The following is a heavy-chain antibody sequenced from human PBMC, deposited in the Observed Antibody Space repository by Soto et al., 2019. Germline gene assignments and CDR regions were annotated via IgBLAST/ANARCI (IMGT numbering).Heavy chain of an antibody. CDR1: GGSISSSSFH. J-gene: IGHJ6*02. CDR3: ARDWNGYNYYYGMDV. CDR2: IYYSGST. Sequence: TSETLSLTCTVSGGSISSSSFHWGSIRQPPGKGLEWIGIIYYSGSTYYSPSLKSRVAISVDTSKNQFSLKLSSVTAADTAVYYCARDWNGYNYYYGMDVWGQGTTVT. V-gene: IGHV4-39*02. D-gene: IGHD3-3*01.